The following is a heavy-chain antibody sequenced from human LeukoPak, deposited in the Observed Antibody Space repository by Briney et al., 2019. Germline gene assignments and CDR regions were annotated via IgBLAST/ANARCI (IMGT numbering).Heavy chain of an antibody. D-gene: IGHD3-16*01. Sequence: PSETLSLTCTVSGDSISGSYWTCVRQPPGQGLEWIGQIHYSGRAEYNPSLKRRITTSVDTSKNQMSLTLTSVTATDTAIYYCVKFGVDYDMGVWGQGTTVTVSS. V-gene: IGHV4-59*01. CDR3: VKFGVDYDMGV. CDR2: IHYSGRA. CDR1: GDSISGSY. J-gene: IGHJ6*02.